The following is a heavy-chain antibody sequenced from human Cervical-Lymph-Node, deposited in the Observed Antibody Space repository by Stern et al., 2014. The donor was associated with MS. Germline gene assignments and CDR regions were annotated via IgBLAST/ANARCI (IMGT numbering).Heavy chain of an antibody. CDR3: ARASDYDTSGYYADF. CDR1: GGSINSGGYY. J-gene: IGHJ4*02. Sequence: VQLVESGPGLVKPSETLSLTCSVSGGSINSGGYYWSWIRQHPGKGLEWIGYSYHNGNTFYNPSLKSRVTISVDTSKNQFSLNLRSVTAADTAVYFCARASDYDTSGYYADFWGQGTLVTVSS. D-gene: IGHD3-22*01. CDR2: SYHNGNT. V-gene: IGHV4-31*03.